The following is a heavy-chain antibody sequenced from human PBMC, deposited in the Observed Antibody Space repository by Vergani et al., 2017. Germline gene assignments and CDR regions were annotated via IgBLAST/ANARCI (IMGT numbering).Heavy chain of an antibody. J-gene: IGHJ4*02. V-gene: IGHV3-11*05. CDR3: ARPNWNDGDFDY. D-gene: IGHD1-20*01. Sequence: QVQLVESGGGLVKPGGSLRLSCAAPGFTFSDYYMSWIRQAPGKGLEWVSYISSSSSYTNYADSVKGRFTISRDNAKNSLYLQMNSLRAEDTAVYYCARPNWNDGDFDYWGQGTLVTVSS. CDR1: GFTFSDYY. CDR2: ISSSSSYT.